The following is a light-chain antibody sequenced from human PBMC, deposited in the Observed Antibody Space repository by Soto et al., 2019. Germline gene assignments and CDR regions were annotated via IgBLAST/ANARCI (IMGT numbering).Light chain of an antibody. CDR3: QRYDSLPPT. Sequence: DIQMTQSPSSLSASVGDRVTITCQASHDIKKYLNWYQEKPGKAPKLLIYDASNLQTGVPSRFSGSGSGTHFNFTISSLQPEDIATYYCQRYDSLPPTFGQGTRLDIK. J-gene: IGKJ5*01. CDR1: HDIKKY. CDR2: DAS. V-gene: IGKV1-33*01.